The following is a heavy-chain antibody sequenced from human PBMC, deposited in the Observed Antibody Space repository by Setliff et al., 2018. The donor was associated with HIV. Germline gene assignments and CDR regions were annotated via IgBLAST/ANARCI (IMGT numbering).Heavy chain of an antibody. Sequence: ASETLSLTCTVSGGSISNDHWSWIRQPPGKGLEYIGHIYSSGTTNYNPSLKSRVTISLDTSKNQFSLKLTSVTAADTAVYYCARGLYSSSWHVPFYFDYWGQGTLVTVSS. CDR3: ARGLYSSSWHVPFYFDY. CDR2: IYSSGTT. J-gene: IGHJ4*02. D-gene: IGHD6-13*01. CDR1: GGSISNDH. V-gene: IGHV4-59*12.